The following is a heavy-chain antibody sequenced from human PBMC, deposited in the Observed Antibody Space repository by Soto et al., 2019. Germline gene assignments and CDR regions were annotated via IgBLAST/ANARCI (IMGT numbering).Heavy chain of an antibody. J-gene: IGHJ4*02. CDR2: IYYSGST. Sequence: QLQLQESGPGLVKPSETLSLTCTVSGGSISSSSYHWGWIRQPPGKGLEWIGSIYYSGSTYYNPSLKSRVTISVDTSKNQFSLKLSSVTAADTAVYYCASQGGQWELPFDYWGQGTLVTVSS. V-gene: IGHV4-39*01. CDR1: GGSISSSSYH. D-gene: IGHD1-26*01. CDR3: ASQGGQWELPFDY.